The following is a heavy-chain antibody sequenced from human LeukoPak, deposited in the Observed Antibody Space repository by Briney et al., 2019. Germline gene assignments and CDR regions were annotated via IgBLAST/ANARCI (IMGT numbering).Heavy chain of an antibody. CDR1: GGSISNYC. CDR2: INHSGST. Sequence: PSETLSLTCTVSGGSISNYCWIWIRQPAGKGLEWIGEINHSGSTNYNPSLKSRVTISVDTSKNQFSLKLSSVTAADTAVYYCASGTVAHYFDYWGQGTLVTVSS. CDR3: ASGTVAHYFDY. D-gene: IGHD4-11*01. V-gene: IGHV4-34*01. J-gene: IGHJ4*02.